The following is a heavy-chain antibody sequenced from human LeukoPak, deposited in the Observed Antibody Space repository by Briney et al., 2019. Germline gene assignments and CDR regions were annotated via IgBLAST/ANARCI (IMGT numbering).Heavy chain of an antibody. CDR2: IRRRAYGGAA. CDR1: GFAFDDFA. V-gene: IGHV3-49*04. CDR3: SRNGLVGFDY. J-gene: IGHJ4*02. Sequence: GGSLRLSCTTSGFAFDDFAMSWVRQPAGKGLEWVGFIRRRAYGGAAEYAASVKGRLIISRDDSKGIAYLQMNSLKTEDTAVYYCSRNGLVGFDYWGQGSRVIVSP.